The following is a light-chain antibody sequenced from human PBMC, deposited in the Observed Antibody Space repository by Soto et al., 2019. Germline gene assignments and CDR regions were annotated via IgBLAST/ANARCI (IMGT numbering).Light chain of an antibody. V-gene: IGKV3-20*01. CDR1: QSVSSTY. Sequence: EIVLTQSPGTLSLSPGERATLSCRTSQSVSSTYLGWYQQKPGQAPRLLIYGAFSRATGIPDRFSGSGSGTDFTLTISRLEPEDFAVYYCQYYGGSPIFTFGPGTKVDIK. J-gene: IGKJ3*01. CDR2: GAF. CDR3: QYYGGSPIFT.